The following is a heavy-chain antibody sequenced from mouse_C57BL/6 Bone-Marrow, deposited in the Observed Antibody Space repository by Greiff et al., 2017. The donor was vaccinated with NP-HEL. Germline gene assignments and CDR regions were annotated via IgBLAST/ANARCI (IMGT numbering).Heavy chain of an antibody. J-gene: IGHJ2*01. CDR1: GFPITSGYY. CDR2: ITHSGET. Sequence: VKLQESGPGLVKPSQSLFLTCSITGFPITSGYYWIWIRQSPGKPLEWMGYITHSGETFYNPSLQSPISITRETSKNQFFLQLNSVTTEDTAMYYCAGDSSGYGDFDYWGQGTTPTVSS. V-gene: IGHV12-3*01. CDR3: AGDSSGYGDFDY. D-gene: IGHD3-2*02.